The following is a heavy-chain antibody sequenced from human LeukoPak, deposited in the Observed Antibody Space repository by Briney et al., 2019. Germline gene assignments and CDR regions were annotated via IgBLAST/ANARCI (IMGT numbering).Heavy chain of an antibody. CDR3: AKDEDTAMVMVDY. V-gene: IGHV3-9*01. CDR1: GFTFDGYA. D-gene: IGHD5-18*01. J-gene: IGHJ4*02. Sequence: PGGSLRLSCAASGFTFDGYAMHWVRQAPGKGLEWVSGISWNSGSIGYADSVKGRFTISRDNAKNSLYLQMNSLRAEDTALYYCAKDEDTAMVMVDYWGQGTLVTVSS. CDR2: ISWNSGSI.